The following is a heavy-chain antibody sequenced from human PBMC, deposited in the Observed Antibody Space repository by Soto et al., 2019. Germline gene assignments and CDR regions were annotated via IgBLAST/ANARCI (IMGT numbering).Heavy chain of an antibody. D-gene: IGHD3-3*01. CDR1: RFAFSTYG. V-gene: IGHV3-30*18. CDR2: ISDDGTHK. CDR3: AKGTTIFGVVISGFGY. Sequence: PGGSLRLSCAASRFAFSTYGMHWVRQAPGRGLEWVAVISDDGTHKYYADSVKGRFTISRDNSENTLYLQMNSLRTEDTAVYYCAKGTTIFGVVISGFGYWGQGTLVTVSS. J-gene: IGHJ4*02.